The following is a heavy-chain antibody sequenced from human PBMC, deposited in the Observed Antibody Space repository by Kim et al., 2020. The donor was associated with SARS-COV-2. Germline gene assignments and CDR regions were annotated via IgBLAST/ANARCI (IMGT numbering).Heavy chain of an antibody. CDR3: ARDDYYYDSSGYPADAFDI. D-gene: IGHD3-22*01. Sequence: SRVTISVDTSKNQFSLKLSSVTAADTAVYYCARDDYYYDSSGYPADAFDIWGQGTMVTVSS. V-gene: IGHV4-31*02. J-gene: IGHJ3*02.